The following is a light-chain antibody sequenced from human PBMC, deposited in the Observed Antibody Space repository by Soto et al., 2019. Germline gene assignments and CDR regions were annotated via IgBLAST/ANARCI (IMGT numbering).Light chain of an antibody. CDR2: DAS. CDR1: QSINGR. Sequence: DIQMTQSPSTLSASVGDRVTITCRASQSINGRLAWYQQKPGKAPKFLIYDASSLETWVPSRFSGSGFVTEFTLTISSLQPDNFATYYCQHHQNHPITCGGGTKVEIK. J-gene: IGKJ4*01. V-gene: IGKV1-5*01. CDR3: QHHQNHPIT.